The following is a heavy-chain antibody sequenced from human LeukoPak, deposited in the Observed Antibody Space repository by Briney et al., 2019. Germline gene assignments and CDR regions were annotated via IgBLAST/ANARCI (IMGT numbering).Heavy chain of an antibody. J-gene: IGHJ4*02. CDR3: AKDAQRGFDYSNSLQY. V-gene: IGHV3-33*06. D-gene: IGHD4-11*01. CDR1: GFTFSHYA. CDR2: IWSDGTNQ. Sequence: GGSLRLSCAASGFTFSHYAMHWVRQAPGKGLEWVAVIWSDGTNQYYADPVKGRFTIYRDDFQKRVFLQMNSLRVEDTALYYCAKDAQRGFDYSNSLQYWGQGALVTVSS.